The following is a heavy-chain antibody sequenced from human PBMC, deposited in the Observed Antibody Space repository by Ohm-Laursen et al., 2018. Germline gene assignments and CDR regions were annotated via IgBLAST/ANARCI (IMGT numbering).Heavy chain of an antibody. J-gene: IGHJ5*02. Sequence: SETLSLTCPVSGYSISNGYYWAWIRQPPGKGLEWIGYINYSGSTSYNPSLKSRVTISLDTSKNQFSLKLSSVTAADTALYYCARGLWWFDPWGQGTLVTVSS. CDR2: INYSGST. CDR3: ARGLWWFDP. CDR1: GYSISNGYY. V-gene: IGHV4-38-2*02.